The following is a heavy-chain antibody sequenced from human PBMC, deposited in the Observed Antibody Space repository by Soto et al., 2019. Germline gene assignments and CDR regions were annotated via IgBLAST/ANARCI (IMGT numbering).Heavy chain of an antibody. V-gene: IGHV3-21*01. Sequence: LRLSCAASGFTFTSFAVSWVRQAPGKGLEWVSAISGSGGAIYYADSVKGRFTISRDNAKNSLYLQMNSLRAEDTAVYYCARDGIAARHFDYWGQGTLVTVSS. D-gene: IGHD6-6*01. J-gene: IGHJ4*02. CDR3: ARDGIAARHFDY. CDR2: ISGSGGAI. CDR1: GFTFTSFA.